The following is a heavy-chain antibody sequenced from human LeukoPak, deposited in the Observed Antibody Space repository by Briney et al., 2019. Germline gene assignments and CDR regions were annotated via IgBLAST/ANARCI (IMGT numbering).Heavy chain of an antibody. V-gene: IGHV1-69*04. D-gene: IGHD3-3*01. Sequence: GSSVKVSCKASGGTFSSYAISWGRQAPGQGLEWMGRIIPIFGIANYAQKFQGRVTITADKSTSTAYMELSSLRSEDTAVYYCAREGFTIFGVVIDYYYGMDVWGQGTTVTVSS. CDR2: IIPIFGIA. CDR3: AREGFTIFGVVIDYYYGMDV. J-gene: IGHJ6*02. CDR1: GGTFSSYA.